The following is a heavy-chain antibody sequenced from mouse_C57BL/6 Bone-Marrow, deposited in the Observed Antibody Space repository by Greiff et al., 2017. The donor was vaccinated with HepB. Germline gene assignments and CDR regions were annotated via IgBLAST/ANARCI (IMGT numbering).Heavy chain of an antibody. Sequence: EVMLVESGGDLVKPGGSLKLSCAASGFTFSSYGMSWVRQTPDKRLEWVATISSGGSYTYYPDSVKGRFTISRDNAKNTLYLQMSSLKSEDTAMYYCARHSGLRFQCAYWGQGTLVTVSA. D-gene: IGHD1-1*01. V-gene: IGHV5-6*01. CDR3: ARHSGLRFQCAY. J-gene: IGHJ3*01. CDR1: GFTFSSYG. CDR2: ISSGGSYT.